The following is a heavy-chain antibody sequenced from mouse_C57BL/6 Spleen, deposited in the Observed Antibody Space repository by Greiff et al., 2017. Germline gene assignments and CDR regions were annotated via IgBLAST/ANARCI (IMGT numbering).Heavy chain of an antibody. J-gene: IGHJ1*03. CDR3: ARIITTVVATDWYFDV. D-gene: IGHD1-1*01. Sequence: QVQLQQSGAELAKPGASVKLSCKASGYTFTSYWMHWVKQRPGQGLEWIGYINPSSGYTKYNQKFKDKATLTADNSSSTAYMQLSSLTYEDSSVYYCARIITTVVATDWYFDVWGTGTTVTVSS. CDR1: GYTFTSYW. V-gene: IGHV1-7*01. CDR2: INPSSGYT.